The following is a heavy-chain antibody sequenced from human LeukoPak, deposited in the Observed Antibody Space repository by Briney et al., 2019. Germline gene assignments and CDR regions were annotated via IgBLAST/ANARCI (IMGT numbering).Heavy chain of an antibody. CDR1: GYTFTGYY. J-gene: IGHJ5*02. D-gene: IGHD3-10*02. Sequence: ASVKVSCKASGYTFTGYYMHWVRQAPGQGLEWMGWINPNSGGTNYAQKFQGRVTMTRDTSISTAYMELSRLRSDDTAVYYCGNFPFCSGGYTNRVGPWGQGTLVTGPS. V-gene: IGHV1-2*02. CDR3: GNFPFCSGGYTNRVGP. CDR2: INPNSGGT.